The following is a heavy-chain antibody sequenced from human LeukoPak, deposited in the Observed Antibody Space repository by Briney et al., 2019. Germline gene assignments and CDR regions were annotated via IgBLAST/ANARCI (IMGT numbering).Heavy chain of an antibody. CDR1: GYTFTSYG. J-gene: IGHJ4*02. V-gene: IGHV1-18*01. CDR3: ARAPSGTAFGPGDY. D-gene: IGHD3-3*02. CDR2: ISPNTGDT. Sequence: ASMEVSCKASGYTFTSYGITWVRQAPGQGLEWMGWISPNTGDTVSAQKLQDRVTMTTDTSTSTAFMELRSLRFDDTAVYFCARAPSGTAFGPGDYWGQGTLVTVSS.